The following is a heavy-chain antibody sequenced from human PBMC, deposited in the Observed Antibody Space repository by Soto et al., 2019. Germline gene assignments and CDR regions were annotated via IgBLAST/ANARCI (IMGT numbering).Heavy chain of an antibody. Sequence: GGSLRLSCAASGFTFSSYSMNWVRQAPGKGLEWVSSISSSSSYIYYADSVKGRFTISRDNAKNSLYLQMNSLRAEDTAVYYCARDGGNYYYGMDVWGQGTTVTVSS. J-gene: IGHJ6*02. D-gene: IGHD1-26*01. CDR1: GFTFSSYS. CDR2: ISSSSSYI. V-gene: IGHV3-21*01. CDR3: ARDGGNYYYGMDV.